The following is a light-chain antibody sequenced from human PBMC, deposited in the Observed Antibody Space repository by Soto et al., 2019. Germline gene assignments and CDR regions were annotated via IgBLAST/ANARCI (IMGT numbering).Light chain of an antibody. CDR3: SSFTGSSYV. V-gene: IGLV2-14*01. J-gene: IGLJ1*01. CDR2: DVT. Sequence: QSALTQPASVSGSPGRSITISCTGTSSDVGNNNYVSWYQQNPGKAPKVMICDVTNRPSGVSNRFSGSKSGNTASLTISGLQAEDEADYYCSSFTGSSYVFGTGTKVTVL. CDR1: SSDVGNNNY.